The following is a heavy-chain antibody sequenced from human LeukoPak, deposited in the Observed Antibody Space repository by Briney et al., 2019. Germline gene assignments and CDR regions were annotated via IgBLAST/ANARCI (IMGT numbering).Heavy chain of an antibody. V-gene: IGHV4-38-2*02. J-gene: IGHJ5*02. CDR1: GYSLSSGYY. CDR2: IYHSGST. CDR3: ARDRQGTSTP. Sequence: SETLSLTCAVSGYSLSSGYYWGWIRQPPGKGLEWIGSIYHSGSTYYNPSLKSRVTISVDTSKNQFSLKLSSVTAADTAVYYCARDRQGTSTPWGQGTLVTVSS. D-gene: IGHD2-2*01.